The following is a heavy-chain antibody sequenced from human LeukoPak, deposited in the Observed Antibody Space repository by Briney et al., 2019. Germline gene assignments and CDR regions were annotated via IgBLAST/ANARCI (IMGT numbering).Heavy chain of an antibody. CDR1: GFTFSRYA. J-gene: IGHJ4*02. Sequence: PGRSLRLSCVASGFTFSRYAMHWVRQAPGKGLEWVAALVSYNGNTEYYADSVKGRFTISRDNSKNTLYLQMSGLRVEDTAVYYCARGRDYDSTGYLDYWGQGTLVTVSS. V-gene: IGHV3-30-3*01. CDR2: VSYNGNTE. D-gene: IGHD3-22*01. CDR3: ARGRDYDSTGYLDY.